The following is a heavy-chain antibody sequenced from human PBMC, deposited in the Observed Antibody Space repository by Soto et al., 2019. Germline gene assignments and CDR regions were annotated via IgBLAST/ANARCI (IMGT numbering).Heavy chain of an antibody. J-gene: IGHJ4*02. Sequence: QVQLQESGPGLVKPSETLSLTCTVSGGSISSDYWSWIRQPPGKGLEWIGYIYYSGSTNYNPSLKSRVTISVDTSKNPVSLELSSVTAADTAVYYCARASGIAVAGDFDYWGQGTLVTVSS. CDR2: IYYSGST. CDR3: ARASGIAVAGDFDY. CDR1: GGSISSDY. V-gene: IGHV4-59*01. D-gene: IGHD6-19*01.